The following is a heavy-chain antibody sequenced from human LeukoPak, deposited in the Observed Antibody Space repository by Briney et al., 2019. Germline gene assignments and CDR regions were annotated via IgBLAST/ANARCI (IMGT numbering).Heavy chain of an antibody. J-gene: IGHJ1*01. CDR3: ARAPIGRVQH. D-gene: IGHD3-10*01. CDR2: ISSSSTYI. CDR1: GFTFSSYN. Sequence: PGGSLRLSCAASGFTFSSYNINWVRQAPGKGLERVSSISSSSTYIYYADSVKGRFTISRDNSKNTLYLQMNSLRAEDTAVYYCARAPIGRVQHWGQGTLVTVSS. V-gene: IGHV3-21*01.